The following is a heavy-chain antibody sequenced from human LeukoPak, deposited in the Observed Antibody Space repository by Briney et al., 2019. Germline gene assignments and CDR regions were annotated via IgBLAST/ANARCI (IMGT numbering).Heavy chain of an antibody. V-gene: IGHV4-59*01. CDR3: ARGGRLTDIVATYDY. J-gene: IGHJ4*02. Sequence: SETLSLTCTVSGVSISSYYWSWIRQPPGKGLEWIGYIYYSGSTNYNPSLKSRVTISVDTSKNQFSLKLSSVTAADTAVYYCARGGRLTDIVATYDYWGQGTLVTVSS. CDR2: IYYSGST. CDR1: GVSISSYY. D-gene: IGHD5-12*01.